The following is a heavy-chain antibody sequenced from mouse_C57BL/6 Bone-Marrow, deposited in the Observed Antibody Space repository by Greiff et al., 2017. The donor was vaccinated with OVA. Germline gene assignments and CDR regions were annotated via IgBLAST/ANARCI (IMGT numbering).Heavy chain of an antibody. V-gene: IGHV1-15*01. CDR3: TRLGWFSYYAMDY. D-gene: IGHD2-3*01. Sequence: VQLQQSGAELVRPGASVTLSCKASGYTFTDYEMHWVKQTPVHGLEWIGAIDPETGGTAYNQKFKGKAILTADKSSSTAYMELRSLTSEDSAIYYCTRLGWFSYYAMDYWGRGTAVTVSS. CDR1: GYTFTDYE. CDR2: IDPETGGT. J-gene: IGHJ4*01.